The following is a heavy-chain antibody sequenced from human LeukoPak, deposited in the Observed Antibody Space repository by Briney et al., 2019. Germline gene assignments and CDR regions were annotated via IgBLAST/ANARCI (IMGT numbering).Heavy chain of an antibody. CDR2: IASDGSST. D-gene: IGHD4-23*01. Sequence: GGSLRLSCAASRFTFSSSAMSWVRQAPGKGLVWVSRIASDGSSTTYADSVKGRFSISRDNAKNTLYLQMNSLRVEDTAVYYCARGRPHGNDYWGQGTLVTVSS. V-gene: IGHV3-74*01. CDR3: ARGRPHGNDY. CDR1: RFTFSSSA. J-gene: IGHJ4*02.